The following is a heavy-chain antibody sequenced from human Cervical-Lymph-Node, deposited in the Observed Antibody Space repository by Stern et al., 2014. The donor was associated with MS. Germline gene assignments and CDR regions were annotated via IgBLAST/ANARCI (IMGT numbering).Heavy chain of an antibody. Sequence: EVQLVESGAEVIRPGESLKLSCTGSGFTFSIYCIAWVRQAPGKGLEWMGVIYPGGSKTKYTASFKGQVTMSDDKSTSTAYLQWSSVNASDTAMYFCARQSTAWASDVWGQGTLVTVSS. D-gene: IGHD2-21*02. J-gene: IGHJ4*02. CDR3: ARQSTAWASDV. CDR1: GFTFSIYC. V-gene: IGHV5-51*01. CDR2: IYPGGSKT.